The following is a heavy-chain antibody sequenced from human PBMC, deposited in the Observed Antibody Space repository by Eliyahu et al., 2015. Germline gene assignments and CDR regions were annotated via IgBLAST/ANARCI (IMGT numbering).Heavy chain of an antibody. CDR1: GYTFTSXA. J-gene: IGHJ6*03. Sequence: QVQLVQSGAEVKKPGXSVXVSXKASGYTFTSXAMHWXXQAPGQRLEWMGWINAGNGNTKYSQKFQGRVTITRDTSASTAYMELSSLRSEDTAVYYCARCSSSWGNPEKYYXYYYYMDVWGKGTTVTVSS. CDR2: INAGNGNT. CDR3: ARCSSSWGNPEKYYXYYYYMDV. V-gene: IGHV1-3*01. D-gene: IGHD6-13*01.